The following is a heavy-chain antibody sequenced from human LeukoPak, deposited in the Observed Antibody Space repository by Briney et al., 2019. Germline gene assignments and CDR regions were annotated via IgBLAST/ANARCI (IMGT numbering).Heavy chain of an antibody. V-gene: IGHV3-23*01. Sequence: PGGSLRLSCEPSGFPFNSYAVTWVRQAPGKGLEWVSSIGSDGKTHYSESVKGRFVISRDNFGGMVFLQLNSLRVEDTALYYCARYLHDYVAREVWGQGTTVTVSS. D-gene: IGHD4/OR15-4a*01. CDR3: ARYLHDYVAREV. CDR1: GFPFNSYA. CDR2: IGSDGKT. J-gene: IGHJ6*02.